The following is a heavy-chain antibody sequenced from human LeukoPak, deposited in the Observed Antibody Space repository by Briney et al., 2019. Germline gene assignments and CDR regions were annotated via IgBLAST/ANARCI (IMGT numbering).Heavy chain of an antibody. V-gene: IGHV4-34*01. J-gene: IGHJ4*02. Sequence: PSETLSLTCAVYGGSFSGYYWSWIRQPPGKGLEWIGEINHSGSTNYNPSLKSRVTISVDTSKNQFSLKLSSVTAADTAVYYCARLRLLCFDYWGQGTLVTVSS. CDR1: GGSFSGYY. CDR3: ARLRLLCFDY. D-gene: IGHD3-10*01. CDR2: INHSGST.